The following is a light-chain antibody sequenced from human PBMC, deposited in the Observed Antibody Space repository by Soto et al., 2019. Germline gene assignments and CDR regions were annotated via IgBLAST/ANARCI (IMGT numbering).Light chain of an antibody. CDR3: QQYGSSPVT. V-gene: IGKV3-20*01. CDR1: QSVSSSY. CDR2: GAS. J-gene: IGKJ3*01. Sequence: EIVLRQSPGTLSLSPGERATLSCRASQSVSSSYLAWYQQKPGQAPRLLINGASSRATGIPDSFSGSGSGRDFTVTISTLEPEDCAVYYCQQYGSSPVTFGPGTKVDIK.